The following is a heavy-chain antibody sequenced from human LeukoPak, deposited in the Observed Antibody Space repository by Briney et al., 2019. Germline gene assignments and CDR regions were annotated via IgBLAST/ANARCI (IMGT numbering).Heavy chain of an antibody. CDR1: GGSISSGSYY. CDR2: IYTSGST. Sequence: TLSLTCTVSGGSISSGSYYWSWIRQPAGKGLEWIGRIYTSGSTNYNPSLKSRVTISVDTSKNQFSLKLSSVTAADTAVYYCARDAPPPLYSSSWYNRLWSVEGTCFDYWGQGTLVTVSS. J-gene: IGHJ4*02. CDR3: ARDAPPPLYSSSWYNRLWSVEGTCFDY. D-gene: IGHD6-13*01. V-gene: IGHV4-61*02.